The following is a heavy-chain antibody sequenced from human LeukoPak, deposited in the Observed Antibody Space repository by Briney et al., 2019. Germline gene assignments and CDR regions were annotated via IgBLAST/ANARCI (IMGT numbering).Heavy chain of an antibody. CDR3: AKDRDSSGYYFDC. V-gene: IGHV3-30*18. CDR2: IPYDGSNK. J-gene: IGHJ4*02. CDR1: GFTFSSFG. D-gene: IGHD3-22*01. Sequence: GGSLRLSCAASGFTFSSFGMHWVRQAPGKELEGVALIPYDGSNKHYADSVKGRFTISRDNSKNTLYLQMNSLRAEDTAVYYCAKDRDSSGYYFDCWGQGTQVTVSS.